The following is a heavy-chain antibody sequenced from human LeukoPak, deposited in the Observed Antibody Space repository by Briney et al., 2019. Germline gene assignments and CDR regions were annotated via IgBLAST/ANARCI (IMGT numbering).Heavy chain of an antibody. CDR2: IYSSGST. CDR3: ARGYYDSSGYSNTFDI. J-gene: IGHJ3*02. Sequence: SETLSLTCTVSGGSVSSYYWTWIRQPPGKGLEWIGYIYSSGSTKYNPSLKSRVTISVDTSKNQFTLRLSSVTAADTAVYYCARGYYDSSGYSNTFDIWGQGTMVTVSS. V-gene: IGHV4-4*09. D-gene: IGHD3-22*01. CDR1: GGSVSSYY.